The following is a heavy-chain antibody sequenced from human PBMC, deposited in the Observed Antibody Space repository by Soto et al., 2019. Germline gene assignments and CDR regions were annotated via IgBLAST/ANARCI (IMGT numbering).Heavy chain of an antibody. Sequence: GYLRLSCAASGFTFSSYAMSWVRQAPGKGLEWVSAISGSGGSTYYADSVKGRFTISRDNSKNTLYLQMNSLRAEDTAVYYCAKDHPPWDQRYYFDYWGQGTLVTVSS. V-gene: IGHV3-23*01. CDR3: AKDHPPWDQRYYFDY. J-gene: IGHJ4*02. CDR1: GFTFSSYA. D-gene: IGHD1-26*01. CDR2: ISGSGGST.